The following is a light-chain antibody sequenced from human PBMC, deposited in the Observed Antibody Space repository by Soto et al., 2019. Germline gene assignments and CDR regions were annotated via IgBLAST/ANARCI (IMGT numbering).Light chain of an antibody. Sequence: QSVLTQPASVSGSPGQSITISCTGTSSDIGGDYNYVSWYQQHPGKAPKLMIYEVSERPSGVSNRLSGSRSGNTASLTISGLQAEDEADYYCSSYTSSRTLVFGTGTKVTVL. V-gene: IGLV2-14*01. CDR3: SSYTSSRTLV. CDR2: EVS. CDR1: SSDIGGDYNY. J-gene: IGLJ1*01.